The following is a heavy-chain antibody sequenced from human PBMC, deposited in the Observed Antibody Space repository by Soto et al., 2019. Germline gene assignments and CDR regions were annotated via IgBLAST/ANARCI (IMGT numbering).Heavy chain of an antibody. CDR1: GGSISSYY. J-gene: IGHJ4*02. D-gene: IGHD2-15*01. Sequence: PSETLSLTCTVSGGSISSYYWSWIRQPPGKGLEWIGYIYYSGSTNYNPSLKSRVTISVDTSKNQFSLKLSSVTATDTAVYYCARYGSGSIDYWGQGTLVTVSS. CDR3: ARYGSGSIDY. V-gene: IGHV4-59*01. CDR2: IYYSGST.